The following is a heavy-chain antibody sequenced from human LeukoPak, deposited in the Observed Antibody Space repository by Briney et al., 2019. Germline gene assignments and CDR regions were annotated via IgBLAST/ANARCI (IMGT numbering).Heavy chain of an antibody. CDR2: ISSSSTYI. Sequence: AGGSLRLSCAASGFAFSTYSMNWVRQAPGKGLEWVSSISSSSTYIYYADSMKGRVTISRDNAKNSLYLQMNSLRAEDTAVYYCARVLSGCETTRCELDYWGQGTLVTVSS. CDR1: GFAFSTYS. D-gene: IGHD1-26*01. J-gene: IGHJ4*02. CDR3: ARVLSGCETTRCELDY. V-gene: IGHV3-21*01.